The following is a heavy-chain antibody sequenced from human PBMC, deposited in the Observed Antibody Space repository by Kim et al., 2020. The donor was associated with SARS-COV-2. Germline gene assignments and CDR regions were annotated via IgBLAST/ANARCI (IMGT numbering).Heavy chain of an antibody. J-gene: IGHJ6*02. CDR3: AREGKGEGPYYYYYYGMDV. V-gene: IGHV3-7*01. CDR1: GFTFSSYW. CDR2: IKQDGSEK. Sequence: GGSLRLSCAASGFTFSSYWMSWVRQAPGKGLEWVANIKQDGSEKYYVDSVKGRFTISRDNAKNSLYLQMNSLRAEDTAVYYCAREGKGEGPYYYYYYGMDVWGQGTTVTVSS.